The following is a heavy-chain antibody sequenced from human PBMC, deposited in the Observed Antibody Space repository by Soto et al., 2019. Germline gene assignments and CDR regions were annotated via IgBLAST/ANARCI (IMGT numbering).Heavy chain of an antibody. Sequence: GGSLRLSWAASGFTFSSYAMSWVRQAPGKGLEWVSAISGSGGSTYYADSVKGRFTISRDNSKNTLYLQMNSLRAEDTAVYYCAKGSRTTGTTSWFDPWGQGTLVTVSS. CDR1: GFTFSSYA. V-gene: IGHV3-23*01. D-gene: IGHD1-1*01. CDR3: AKGSRTTGTTSWFDP. CDR2: ISGSGGST. J-gene: IGHJ5*02.